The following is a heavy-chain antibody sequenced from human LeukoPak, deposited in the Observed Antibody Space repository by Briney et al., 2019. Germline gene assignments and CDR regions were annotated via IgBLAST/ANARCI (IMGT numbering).Heavy chain of an antibody. Sequence: SVKVSCKASGGTFSSYAISWVRQALGQGLEWMGGIIPIFGTANYTQKFQGRVTITADESTSTAYMELSSLRSEDTAVYYCARSRPGYHYYYYGMDVWGQGTTVTVSS. CDR2: IIPIFGTA. D-gene: IGHD5-12*01. CDR3: ARSRPGYHYYYYGMDV. V-gene: IGHV1-69*13. CDR1: GGTFSSYA. J-gene: IGHJ6*02.